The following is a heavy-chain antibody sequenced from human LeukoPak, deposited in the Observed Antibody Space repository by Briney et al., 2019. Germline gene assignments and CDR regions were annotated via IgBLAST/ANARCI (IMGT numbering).Heavy chain of an antibody. CDR1: GGSISSSSYY. D-gene: IGHD6-19*01. V-gene: IGHV4-39*07. CDR2: IYYSGST. CDR3: ARDGDSSGWTRSDY. J-gene: IGHJ4*02. Sequence: SETLSLTCTVSGGSISSSSYYWGWIRQPPGKGLEWIGSIYYSGSTYYNPSLKGRVAISADRSKNQFSLKLSSVTAADTAVYYCARDGDSSGWTRSDYWGQGTLVTVSS.